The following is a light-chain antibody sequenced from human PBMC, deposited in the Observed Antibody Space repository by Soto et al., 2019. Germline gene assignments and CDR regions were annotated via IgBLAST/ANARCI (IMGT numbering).Light chain of an antibody. CDR2: EVS. J-gene: IGLJ1*01. V-gene: IGLV2-18*01. CDR1: SSDVGSYNR. CDR3: SLYTNSSTYV. Sequence: QSVLTQPPSVSGSPGQSVTISCTGTSSDVGSYNRVSWYQQPPGTAPKLMIYEVSNRPSGVPDRFSGSKSGNTASLTISGLQAEDEADYYCSLYTNSSTYVFGTGTKVTV.